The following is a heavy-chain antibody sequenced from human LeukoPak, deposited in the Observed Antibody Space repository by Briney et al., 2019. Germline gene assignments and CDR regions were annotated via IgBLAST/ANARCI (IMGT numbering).Heavy chain of an antibody. V-gene: IGHV3-21*01. J-gene: IGHJ6*03. CDR2: ISSSSRYI. D-gene: IGHD3-3*01. CDR1: GFTFSSYS. Sequence: AGGSLRLSCAASGFTFSSYSMNWVRQAPGKGREWVSSISSSSRYIYYADSVKGRFTISRDNAKNSLYLQMNSLRAEDTAVYYCARDGYITIFGVVYYYYYYMDVWGKGTTVTVSS. CDR3: ARDGYITIFGVVYYYYYYMDV.